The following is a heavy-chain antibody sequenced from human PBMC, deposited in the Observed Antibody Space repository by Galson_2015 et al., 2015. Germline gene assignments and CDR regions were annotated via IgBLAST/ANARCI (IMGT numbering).Heavy chain of an antibody. V-gene: IGHV4-59*12. D-gene: IGHD3-16*02. CDR1: GGSISSYY. Sequence: SETLSLTCTVSGGSISSYYWSWIRQPPGKGLEWIGYIYYSGSTNYNPSLKSRVTISVDTSKNQFSLKLSSVTAADTAVYYCARIMITFGGVIGPIDYWGQGTLVTVSS. J-gene: IGHJ4*02. CDR3: ARIMITFGGVIGPIDY. CDR2: IYYSGST.